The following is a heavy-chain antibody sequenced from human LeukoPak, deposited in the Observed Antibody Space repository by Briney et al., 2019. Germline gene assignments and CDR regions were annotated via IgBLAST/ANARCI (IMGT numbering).Heavy chain of an antibody. CDR3: AREGCSSTSCYRGGWFDP. J-gene: IGHJ5*02. D-gene: IGHD2-2*01. CDR1: GGSISSGGYY. Sequence: SETLSLTCTVSGGSISSGGYYWSWIRQHPGKGLEWIGYIYYSGSTYYNPSLKSRVTISVDTSKNQFSLKLSSVTAADTAVYYCAREGCSSTSCYRGGWFDPWGQGTLVTVSS. CDR2: IYYSGST. V-gene: IGHV4-31*03.